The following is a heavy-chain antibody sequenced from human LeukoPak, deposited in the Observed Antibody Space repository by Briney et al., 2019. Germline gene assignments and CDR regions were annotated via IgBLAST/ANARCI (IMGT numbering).Heavy chain of an antibody. V-gene: IGHV4-59*01. D-gene: IGHD3-3*01. Sequence: SETLSLTSTVSGGSISSYYWSWIRQPPGKGLEWIGYIYYSGSTNYNPSLKSRVTISVDTSKNQFSLKLSSVTAADTAVYYCARSGDFWSGYYDNWFDPWGQGTLVTVSS. CDR2: IYYSGST. CDR3: ARSGDFWSGYYDNWFDP. J-gene: IGHJ5*02. CDR1: GGSISSYY.